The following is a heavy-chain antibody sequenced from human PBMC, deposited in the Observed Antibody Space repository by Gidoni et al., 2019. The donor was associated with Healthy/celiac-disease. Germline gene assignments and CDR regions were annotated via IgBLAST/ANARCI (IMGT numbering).Heavy chain of an antibody. V-gene: IGHV3-11*05. Sequence: QVQLVESGGGLVKPGGSLRLSCAAAGFNFSDYYMSWIRQAPGKGLEWVSYISSSSSYTNYADSVKGRFTISRDNAKNSLYLQMNSLRAEDTAVYYCARGISSPRLYGMDVWGQGTTVTVSS. CDR3: ARGISSPRLYGMDV. D-gene: IGHD3-3*02. CDR2: ISSSSSYT. J-gene: IGHJ6*02. CDR1: GFNFSDYY.